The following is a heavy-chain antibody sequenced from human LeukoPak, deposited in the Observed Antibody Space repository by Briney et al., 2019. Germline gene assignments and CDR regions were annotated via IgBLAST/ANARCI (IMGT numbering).Heavy chain of an antibody. CDR1: GFSFSCYW. CDR2: INQDGSKK. J-gene: IGHJ4*02. CDR3: AREGQQMVGLDY. D-gene: IGHD6-13*01. V-gene: IGHV3-7*01. Sequence: GGYLRLSCTASGFSFSCYWMTWVRPTPGKGLEWVANINQDGSKKSYLDSVRGRFTISRDSAKNSRYLQMNSLRAEDTAVYYCAREGQQMVGLDYWGQGTLVTVSS.